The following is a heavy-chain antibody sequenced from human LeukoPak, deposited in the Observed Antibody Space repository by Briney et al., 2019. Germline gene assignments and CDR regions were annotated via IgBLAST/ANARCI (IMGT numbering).Heavy chain of an antibody. CDR3: ARRPLLRWSDP. CDR1: GYSVSSGYY. CDR2: IYHSGST. D-gene: IGHD2-15*01. J-gene: IGHJ5*02. V-gene: IGHV4-38-2*01. Sequence: PSETLSLTCAVSGYSVSSGYYWGWIRQPPGKGLEWIGSIYHSGSTYYNPSLKSRVTISVDTSKNQFSLKLSSVTAADTAVYYCARRPLLRWSDPWGQGTLVTVSS.